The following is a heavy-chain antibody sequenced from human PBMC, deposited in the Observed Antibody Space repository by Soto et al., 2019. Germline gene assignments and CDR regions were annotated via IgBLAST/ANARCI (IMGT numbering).Heavy chain of an antibody. Sequence: SVKVSCKTSGFTFTNSAVQWVRQARGQRLEWIGWIIVASGRTNYAREVQERVTISRDTSTSTAYMELSGLRSEDTAVYYCVSELYSGGGCCSFDFWGQGTMVTVSS. CDR1: GFTFTNSA. V-gene: IGHV1-58*01. CDR3: VSELYSGGGCCSFDF. D-gene: IGHD2-21*02. J-gene: IGHJ3*01. CDR2: IIVASGRT.